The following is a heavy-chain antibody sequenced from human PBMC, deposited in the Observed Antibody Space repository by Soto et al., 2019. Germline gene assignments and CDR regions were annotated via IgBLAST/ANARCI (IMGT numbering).Heavy chain of an antibody. CDR2: INHSGST. D-gene: IGHD4-4*01. CDR3: ARAAWTTVTNRLNDVFDV. J-gene: IGHJ3*01. V-gene: IGHV4-34*10. CDR1: GGSFSGYY. Sequence: SETLSLTCAVYGGSFSGYYWSWIRQPPGKGLEWIGEINHSGSTTHVQKFQGRVTMTRDTSTSTVYMELSSLRSEDTAVYYCARAAWTTVTNRLNDVFDVWGQGTMVTVSS.